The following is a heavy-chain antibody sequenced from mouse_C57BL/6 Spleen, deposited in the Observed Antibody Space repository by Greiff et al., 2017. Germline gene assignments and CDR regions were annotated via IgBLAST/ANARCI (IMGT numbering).Heavy chain of an antibody. J-gene: IGHJ2*01. CDR1: GFTFSNSW. D-gene: IGHD1-1*01. Sequence: EVKVEESGGGLVQPGGSMKLSCVASGFTFSNSWMNWVRQSPEKGLEWVAQIRLKSDNYATHYAESVKGRFTISRDDSKSRFYLQMNNLRAEDTGIYYCTGSSFYYFDYWGQGTTLTVSS. V-gene: IGHV6-3*01. CDR2: IRLKSDNYAT. CDR3: TGSSFYYFDY.